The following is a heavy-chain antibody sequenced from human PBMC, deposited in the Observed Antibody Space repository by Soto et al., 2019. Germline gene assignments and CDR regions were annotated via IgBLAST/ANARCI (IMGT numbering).Heavy chain of an antibody. CDR1: GGSINGGGYY. CDR3: AXDRVISISGGVRGWFDP. J-gene: IGHJ5*01. D-gene: IGHD3-3*01. CDR2: INYSGTT. Sequence: PSETLSLTCTVSGGSINGGGYYWSWIRQLPGKGLEWIGYINYSGTTYYNPSLRSRVTISVSNNHFSLRLSSVTAADTAVYYCAXDRVISISGGVRGWFDPWGQGTQVTVSS. V-gene: IGHV4-31*03.